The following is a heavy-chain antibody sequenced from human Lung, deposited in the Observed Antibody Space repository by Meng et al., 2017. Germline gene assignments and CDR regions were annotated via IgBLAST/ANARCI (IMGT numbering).Heavy chain of an antibody. CDR3: ARYVPNGSFWYFDF. V-gene: IGHV1-18*01. D-gene: IGHD6-13*01. CDR1: GYIFTNYD. Sequence: QVQVVLSGADAKKPGGSMKVSCKASGYIFTNYDISWVRQAPGQGLEWMGWISVKNGEAKYPQNFQGRVTMTTDTTTSTAYMELRSLTSDDTAVYYCARYVPNGSFWYFDFWGRGTLVTVSS. J-gene: IGHJ2*01. CDR2: ISVKNGEA.